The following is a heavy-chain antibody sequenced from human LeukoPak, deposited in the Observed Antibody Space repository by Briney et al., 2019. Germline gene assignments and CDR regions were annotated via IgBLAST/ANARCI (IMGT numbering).Heavy chain of an antibody. V-gene: IGHV4-59*08. J-gene: IGHJ4*02. CDR3: ARFEVRGYLDY. CDR2: IYYSGST. CDR1: GASISSYY. D-gene: IGHD3-10*01. Sequence: SETLSLTCTVSGASISSYYWSWLRQPPGKGLEWIGYIYYSGSTNYNPSLKSRVTISVDTSKNQFSLKLSSVTAADTAVYYCARFEVRGYLDYWGQGTLVTVSS.